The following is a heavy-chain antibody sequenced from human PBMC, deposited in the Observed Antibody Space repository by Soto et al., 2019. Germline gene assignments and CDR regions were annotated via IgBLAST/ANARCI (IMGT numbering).Heavy chain of an antibody. J-gene: IGHJ4*02. V-gene: IGHV2-5*02. CDR1: GFSLSSTRMA. Sequence: QITLNESGPTLVKPTQTLTLTCTFSGFSLSSTRMAVGWIRQPPGKALEWLALIYWDDDKRYSPFLKSRLTIXXXTXENQVVLTMSNMDPVDTARYYCAHIVVAGLGYYFDYWGQGTLVTVSS. CDR2: IYWDDDK. D-gene: IGHD6-19*01. CDR3: AHIVVAGLGYYFDY.